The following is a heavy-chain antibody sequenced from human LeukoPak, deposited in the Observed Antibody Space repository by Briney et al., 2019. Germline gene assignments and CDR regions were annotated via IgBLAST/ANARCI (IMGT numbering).Heavy chain of an antibody. CDR1: GGSISSYY. D-gene: IGHD4-17*01. CDR3: ATYQGYGDYVPRRESDAFDI. J-gene: IGHJ3*02. Sequence: SETLSLTCTVSGGSISSYYWSWIRQPAGKGLEWIGRIYTSGSTNYNPSLKSRVTMSVDTSKNQFSLKLSSVTAADTAVYYCATYQGYGDYVPRRESDAFDIWGQGTMVTVSS. CDR2: IYTSGST. V-gene: IGHV4-4*07.